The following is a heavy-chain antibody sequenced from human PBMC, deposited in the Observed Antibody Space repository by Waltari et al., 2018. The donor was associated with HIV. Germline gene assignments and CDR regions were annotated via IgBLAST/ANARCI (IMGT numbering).Heavy chain of an antibody. CDR1: GGPINTDSYY. CDR3: ARRYSTTSHPGGAGYFDH. Sequence: LQLQESGPGLVKPSETLSLTCAVSGGPINTDSYYWVWPRQPPGKGLEWIGSIFYSGSTFNNPCLRGRVTISVDTSKNRFSLKLSSVTAADTAVYYCARRYSTTSHPGGAGYFDHWGQGTLVTVSS. V-gene: IGHV4-39*02. J-gene: IGHJ4*02. D-gene: IGHD6-13*01. CDR2: IFYSGST.